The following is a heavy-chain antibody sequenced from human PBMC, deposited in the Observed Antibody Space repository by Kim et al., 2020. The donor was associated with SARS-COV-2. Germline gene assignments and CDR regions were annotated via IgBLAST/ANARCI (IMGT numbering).Heavy chain of an antibody. Sequence: ASVKVSCKASGYTFTSYAMNWVRQGPGQGLEWMGWINTNTGNPTYAQGFTGRFVFSLDTSVSTAYLQISSLKAEDTAVYYCAISILSSGWYHRYYYYGMDVWGQGTTVTVSS. CDR2: INTNTGNP. J-gene: IGHJ6*02. CDR1: GYTFTSYA. V-gene: IGHV7-4-1*02. CDR3: AISILSSGWYHRYYYYGMDV. D-gene: IGHD6-19*01.